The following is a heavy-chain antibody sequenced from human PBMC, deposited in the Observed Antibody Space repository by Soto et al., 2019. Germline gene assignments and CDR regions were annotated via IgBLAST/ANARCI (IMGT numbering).Heavy chain of an antibody. D-gene: IGHD3-22*01. CDR1: GFTFGTSW. CDR2: IRQDGSQK. CDR3: AKDLPPSYYYDSSGYYHDY. J-gene: IGHJ4*02. Sequence: GGSLRLSCEASGFTFGTSWMSWVRQAPGKGWEWVANIRQDGSQKYLVDSVKGRFTISRDNSKNTLYLQMNSLRAEDTAVYYCAKDLPPSYYYDSSGYYHDYWGQGTLVTVSS. V-gene: IGHV3-7*03.